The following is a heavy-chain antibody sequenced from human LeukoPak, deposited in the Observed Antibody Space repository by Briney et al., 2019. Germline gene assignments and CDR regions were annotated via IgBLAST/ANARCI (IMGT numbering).Heavy chain of an antibody. CDR2: IYYSGST. V-gene: IGHV4-39*01. J-gene: IGHJ4*02. D-gene: IGHD1-26*01. Sequence: ASETLSLTCTVSGGSISSSSYYWGWIRQPPGKGLEWIGSIYYSGSTYYNPSLKSRVTISVDTSKNQFSLKLSSVTAADTAVYYCARYSGSYPYYFDYWGQGTLVTVSS. CDR3: ARYSGSYPYYFDY. CDR1: GGSISSSSYY.